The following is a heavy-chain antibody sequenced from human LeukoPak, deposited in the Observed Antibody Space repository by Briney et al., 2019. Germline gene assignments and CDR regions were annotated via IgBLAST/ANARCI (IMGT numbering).Heavy chain of an antibody. CDR1: GFSFSDYY. CDR2: ISSSGSTI. Sequence: GGSLRLSCAASGFSFSDYYMSWIRQAPGKGLEWVSYISSSGSTIYYADSVKGRFTISRDNAKNSLYLQMNSLRAEDTAGNYCARGYGSGSYDNAGGAFDIWGQGTMVTVSS. D-gene: IGHD3-10*01. V-gene: IGHV3-11*01. J-gene: IGHJ3*02. CDR3: ARGYGSGSYDNAGGAFDI.